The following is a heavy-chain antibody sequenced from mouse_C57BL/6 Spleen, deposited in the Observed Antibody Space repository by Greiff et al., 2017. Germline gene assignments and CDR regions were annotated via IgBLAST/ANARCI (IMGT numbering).Heavy chain of an antibody. J-gene: IGHJ3*01. V-gene: IGHV1-64*01. D-gene: IGHD2-4*01. CDR1: GYTFTSYW. CDR3: ASPIYYDYPAWFAY. Sequence: QVQLKQPGAELVKPGASVKLSCKASGYTFTSYWMHWVKQRPGQGLEWIGMIHPNSGSTNYNEKFKSKATLTVDKSSSTAYMQLSSLTSEDSAVYYCASPIYYDYPAWFAYWGQGTLVTVSA. CDR2: IHPNSGST.